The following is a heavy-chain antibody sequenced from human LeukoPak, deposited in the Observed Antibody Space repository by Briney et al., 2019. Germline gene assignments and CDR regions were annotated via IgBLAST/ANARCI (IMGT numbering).Heavy chain of an antibody. CDR2: ITSNGGTT. D-gene: IGHD2-2*01. Sequence: GGSLRLSCVASGFSLSTYDMYWVRQAPGKGLEYVSAITSNGGTTYYANSVKGRFTISRDNSKNTLYLQMGSLRAEDMAVYYCARGYCSSTCCTNDYWGQGTLVTVSS. CDR3: ARGYCSSTCCTNDY. CDR1: GFSLSTYD. J-gene: IGHJ4*02. V-gene: IGHV3-64*01.